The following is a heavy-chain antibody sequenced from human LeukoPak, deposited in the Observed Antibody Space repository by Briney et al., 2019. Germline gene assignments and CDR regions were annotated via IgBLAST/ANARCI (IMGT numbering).Heavy chain of an antibody. Sequence: GRSLRLSCVTSGFTFSNYAMHWVRQAPGKGLEWVAVISYDGVNEYYAEALKGRFSISRDSSGSTAYLQMNSLRIDDTAVYYCVKASSGSYWGGYFDYWGQGALVTVSS. J-gene: IGHJ4*02. CDR3: VKASSGSYWGGYFDY. D-gene: IGHD1-26*01. V-gene: IGHV3-30*18. CDR1: GFTFSNYA. CDR2: ISYDGVNE.